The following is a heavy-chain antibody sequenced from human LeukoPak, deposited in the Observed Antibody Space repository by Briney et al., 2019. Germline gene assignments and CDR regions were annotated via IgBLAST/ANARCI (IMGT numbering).Heavy chain of an antibody. Sequence: PGGSLRLSCAASGFTFSSYEMNWVRQAPGKGLEWVSYISSSGSTIYYADSVKGRFTISRDNAKNSLYLQMNSLRAEDTAVYYCARDPTTMVRGVFNSADYWGQGTLVTVSS. CDR3: ARDPTTMVRGVFNSADY. D-gene: IGHD3-10*01. CDR1: GFTFSSYE. CDR2: ISSSGSTI. V-gene: IGHV3-48*03. J-gene: IGHJ4*02.